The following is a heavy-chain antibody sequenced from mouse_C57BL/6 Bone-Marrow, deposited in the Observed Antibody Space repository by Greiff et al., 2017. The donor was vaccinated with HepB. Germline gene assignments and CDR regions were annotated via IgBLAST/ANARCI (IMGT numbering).Heavy chain of an antibody. J-gene: IGHJ4*01. CDR1: GFSFNTYA. D-gene: IGHD4-1*01. CDR2: IRSKSNNYAT. Sequence: VQLQQSGGGLVQPKGSLKLSCAASGFSFNTYAMNWVRQAPGKGLEWVARIRSKSNNYATYYADSVKDRFTISRDDSESMLYLQMNNLKTEDTAMYYCVRRSGTGAMDYWCQGTSVTVSS. V-gene: IGHV10-1*01. CDR3: VRRSGTGAMDY.